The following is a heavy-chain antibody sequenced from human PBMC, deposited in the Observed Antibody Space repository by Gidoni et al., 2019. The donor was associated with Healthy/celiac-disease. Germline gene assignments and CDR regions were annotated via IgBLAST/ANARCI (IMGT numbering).Heavy chain of an antibody. D-gene: IGHD3-10*01. CDR1: GYTFTSYY. J-gene: IGHJ6*02. CDR2: INPSGGST. Sequence: QVQLVQSGAEVKKPGASVKVSCKASGYTFTSYYMHWVRQAPGQGLEWMGIINPSGGSTSYAQKFQGRVTMTRDTSTSTVYMELSSLRSEDTAVYYCARIGGSGTDYYYGMDVWGQGTTVTVSS. CDR3: ARIGGSGTDYYYGMDV. V-gene: IGHV1-46*01.